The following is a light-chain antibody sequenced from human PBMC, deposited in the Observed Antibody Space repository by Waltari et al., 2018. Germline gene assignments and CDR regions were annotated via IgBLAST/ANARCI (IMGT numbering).Light chain of an antibody. Sequence: DIQMTQSPSSLSASVGDRVTITCQASQDINNYLNWYQKRPGKAPRLLIYDASNLETGVQSRFSGRGSGTDFTFSIGSLQPEDIATYYCQQYDNLPLTFGGGTKVEIK. J-gene: IGKJ4*01. CDR1: QDINNY. CDR3: QQYDNLPLT. CDR2: DAS. V-gene: IGKV1-33*01.